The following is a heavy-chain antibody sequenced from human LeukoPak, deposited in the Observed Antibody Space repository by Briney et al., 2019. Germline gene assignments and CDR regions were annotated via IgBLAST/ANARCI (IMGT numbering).Heavy chain of an antibody. CDR1: GFIFSGYG. Sequence: PGGSLRLSCAASGFIFSGYGMNWVRQAPGKGLEWVSSISSSSSYIYYGDSVKGRFTISRDNARNSLYLQMNSLRAEETAAYYCARAGYNYGYDFSYWGQGTLVTVSS. V-gene: IGHV3-21*01. CDR2: ISSSSSYI. CDR3: ARAGYNYGYDFSY. J-gene: IGHJ4*02. D-gene: IGHD5-18*01.